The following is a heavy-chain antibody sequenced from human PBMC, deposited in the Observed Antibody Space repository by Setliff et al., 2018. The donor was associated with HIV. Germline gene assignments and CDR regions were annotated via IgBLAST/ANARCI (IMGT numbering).Heavy chain of an antibody. Sequence: KPSETLSLTCTVSGGSIRTGTYYWGWIRQPPGKGLEWIGSIYYDGRTFYKPSLESRLTISVDTSKNQFSLRLNSVTAADTAVYFCARGGAVSADFDSWGQGTLVTVSS. CDR3: ARGGAVSADFDS. CDR2: IYYDGRT. D-gene: IGHD3-16*01. V-gene: IGHV4-39*07. CDR1: GGSIRTGTYY. J-gene: IGHJ4*02.